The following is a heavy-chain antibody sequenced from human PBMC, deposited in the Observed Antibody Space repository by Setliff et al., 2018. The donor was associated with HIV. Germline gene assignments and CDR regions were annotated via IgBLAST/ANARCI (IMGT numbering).Heavy chain of an antibody. D-gene: IGHD3-9*01. CDR1: GYTFTNYG. Sequence: ASVKVSCKASGYTFTNYGINWVRQAPGQGLEWMGWISGYNGDTNYAQKLQGRVTMTTDTSTNTAYMELSSLRSEDTAVYYCATDLEGRRLGEGYWGQGTLVTVSS. V-gene: IGHV1-18*01. J-gene: IGHJ4*02. CDR2: ISGYNGDT. CDR3: ATDLEGRRLGEGY.